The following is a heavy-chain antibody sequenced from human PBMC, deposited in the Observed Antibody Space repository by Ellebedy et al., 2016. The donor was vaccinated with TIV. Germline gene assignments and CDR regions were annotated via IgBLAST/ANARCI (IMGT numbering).Heavy chain of an antibody. CDR3: ASGGGDRGVIFS. CDR1: GFTVSSDH. D-gene: IGHD3-10*01. V-gene: IGHV3-53*01. J-gene: IGHJ5*02. CDR2: IYSGGST. Sequence: PGGSLRLSCAASGFTVSSDHMNWVRQAPGKGLEWVSVIYSGGSTYYANSVKGRFTISRDNSKNTLYLQMNSLRAEDTAVYYCASGGGDRGVIFSWGQGTLVTVSS.